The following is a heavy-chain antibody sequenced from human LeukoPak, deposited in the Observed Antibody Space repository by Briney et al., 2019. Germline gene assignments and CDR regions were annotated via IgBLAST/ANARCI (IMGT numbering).Heavy chain of an antibody. CDR3: AKEGPVAGTYFDY. D-gene: IGHD6-19*01. V-gene: IGHV3-30*18. J-gene: IGHJ4*02. CDR1: GFTFSSYG. CDR2: ISYDGSKK. Sequence: GGSLRLSCAASGFTFSSYGMSWVRQAPGKGLEWVAVISYDGSKKYYADSVKGRFTISRDNSKNTLNLQMNSLRAEDTAVYYCAKEGPVAGTYFDYWGQGTLVTVSS.